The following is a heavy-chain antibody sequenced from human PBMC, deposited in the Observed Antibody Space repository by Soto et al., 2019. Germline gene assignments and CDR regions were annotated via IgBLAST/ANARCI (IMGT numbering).Heavy chain of an antibody. CDR2: FDPEDGET. CDR1: GDTLTELS. Sequence: ASVKVSCKVCGDTLTELSRHWVRQAPGKGLEWMGGFDPEDGETIYAQKFQGRVTMTEDTSTDTAYMELSSLRSEDTAVYYCATATVDIVVVPAENYGMDVWGQGTTVTVSS. J-gene: IGHJ6*02. V-gene: IGHV1-24*01. D-gene: IGHD2-2*03. CDR3: ATATVDIVVVPAENYGMDV.